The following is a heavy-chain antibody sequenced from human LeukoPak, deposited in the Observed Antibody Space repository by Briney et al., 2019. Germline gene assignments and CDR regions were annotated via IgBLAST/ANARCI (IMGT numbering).Heavy chain of an antibody. V-gene: IGHV1-24*01. D-gene: IGHD3-3*01. Sequence: ASVTVSCKVSGYTLTELSMHWVRQAPGKGLEWMGGFDPEDGETIYAQMFRRRVTMTEDTSTATAYMELSSLRSEDTGVYYCATVRPYYDFWSGYYTGGIFDYWGQGTLVTVSS. CDR1: GYTLTELS. CDR2: FDPEDGET. CDR3: ATVRPYYDFWSGYYTGGIFDY. J-gene: IGHJ4*02.